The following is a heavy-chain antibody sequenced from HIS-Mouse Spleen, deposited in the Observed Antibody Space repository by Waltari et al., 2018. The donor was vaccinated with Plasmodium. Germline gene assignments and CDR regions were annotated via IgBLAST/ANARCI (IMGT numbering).Heavy chain of an antibody. Sequence: QLQLQESGPGLVKPSETLSLTCTVSGGSIRSSSYYWGWLRQPPGKGLELIGSIYYSGSTYYNPSLKSRVTISVDTSKNQFSLKLSSVTAADTAVYYCARDRITGTSYFDYWGQGTLVTVSS. V-gene: IGHV4-39*07. CDR2: IYYSGST. J-gene: IGHJ4*02. CDR1: GGSIRSSSYY. CDR3: ARDRITGTSYFDY. D-gene: IGHD1-7*01.